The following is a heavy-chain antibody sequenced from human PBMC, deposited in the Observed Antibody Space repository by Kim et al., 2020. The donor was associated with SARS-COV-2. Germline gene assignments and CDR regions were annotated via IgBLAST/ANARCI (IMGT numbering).Heavy chain of an antibody. D-gene: IGHD2-2*01. J-gene: IGHJ4*02. CDR3: ARGGMYCSSISCYDLDY. CDR2: ISTYNGDT. CDR1: GYTFTSYG. V-gene: IGHV1-18*01. Sequence: ASVKVSCKASGYTFTSYGITWVRQAPGQGPEWMGWISTYNGDTNYAQKVRGRVTMTTDTSTSTAYMELRSLRSDDTAVYFCARGGMYCSSISCYDLDYWGQGTLVTVSS.